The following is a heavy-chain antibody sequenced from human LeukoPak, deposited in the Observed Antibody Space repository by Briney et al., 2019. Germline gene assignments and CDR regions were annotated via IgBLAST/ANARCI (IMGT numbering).Heavy chain of an antibody. CDR3: ARGPSLLWFGESASFDY. CDR2: MNPNSGNT. J-gene: IGHJ4*02. V-gene: IGHV1-8*01. Sequence: ASVKVSCKASGYTFTSYDINWVRQATGQGLEWMGWMNPNSGNTGYAQKFQGRVTMTRNTSISTAYMELSSLRSEDTAVYYCARGPSLLWFGESASFDYWGQGTLVTVSS. CDR1: GYTFTSYD. D-gene: IGHD3-10*01.